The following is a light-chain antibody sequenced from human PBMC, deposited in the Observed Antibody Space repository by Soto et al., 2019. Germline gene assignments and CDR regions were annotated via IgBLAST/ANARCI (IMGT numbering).Light chain of an antibody. CDR3: SSFAGSPVV. Sequence: QSALTQPPSASGSPGQSVTITCSGTSSDVGEENYVSCYQQHPGKVPKLILYEVSKRPSGVPDRFSGSRSGNTASLTVSGLQAEDEADYYCSSFAGSPVVFGGGTKLTVL. CDR1: SSDVGEENY. V-gene: IGLV2-8*01. J-gene: IGLJ2*01. CDR2: EVS.